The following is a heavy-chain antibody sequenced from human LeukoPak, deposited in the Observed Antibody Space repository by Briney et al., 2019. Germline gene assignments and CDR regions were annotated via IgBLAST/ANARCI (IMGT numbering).Heavy chain of an antibody. D-gene: IGHD3-3*01. Sequence: GGSLRLSCAASGFTFSTYWMSWVRQAPGKGLEWVANIKKDGSEKKYVDSVKGRFTISRDNAKNSLYLQMSSLRAEDTAVYYCARDAHYYDFWSGYYIDYWGQGTLVTVSS. CDR3: ARDAHYYDFWSGYYIDY. CDR1: GFTFSTYW. V-gene: IGHV3-7*01. CDR2: IKKDGSEK. J-gene: IGHJ4*02.